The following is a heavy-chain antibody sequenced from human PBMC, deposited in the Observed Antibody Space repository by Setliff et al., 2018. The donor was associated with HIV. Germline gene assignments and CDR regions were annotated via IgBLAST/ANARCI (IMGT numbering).Heavy chain of an antibody. CDR3: ARSGLVYDDVLTGPPTDY. CDR2: LNAGYGNT. CDR1: GYTFTSYG. V-gene: IGHV1-3*01. Sequence: ASVKVSCKASGYTFTSYGISWVRQAPGKRPEWMGWLNAGYGNTKYSQKLQGRVTITRDISASTAYMELSSLRSEDTAVYYCARSGLVYDDVLTGPPTDYWGQGTLVTSPQ. J-gene: IGHJ4*02. D-gene: IGHD3-9*01.